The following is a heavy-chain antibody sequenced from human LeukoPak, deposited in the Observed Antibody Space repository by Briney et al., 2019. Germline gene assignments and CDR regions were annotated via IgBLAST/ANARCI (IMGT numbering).Heavy chain of an antibody. CDR3: ARSQAVWFGELPHYFDY. CDR2: IYYSGST. CDR1: GGSISSYY. V-gene: IGHV4-59*08. J-gene: IGHJ4*02. Sequence: SETLSLTCTVSGGSISSYYWSWIRQPPGKGLEWIGYIYYSGSTNYNPSLKSRVTISVDTSKNQFSLKLSSVTAADTAVYYCARSQAVWFGELPHYFDYWGQGTLVTVSS. D-gene: IGHD3-10*01.